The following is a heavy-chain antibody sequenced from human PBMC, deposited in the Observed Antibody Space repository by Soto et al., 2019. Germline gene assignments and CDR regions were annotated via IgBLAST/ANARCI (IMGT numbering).Heavy chain of an antibody. J-gene: IGHJ4*02. CDR1: GFTFSSFS. Sequence: EVQLLESGGDLVQPGGSLRLSCGASGFTFSSFSMHWIRQTPGSGLEWVSTISGGSVNIDYADSVKGRFTLSRNNSRNTLYLQMTRLRVEDTATYYCAKDEFGGAAKYWGQGTLVSVSS. CDR3: AKDEFGGAAKY. CDR2: ISGGSVNI. D-gene: IGHD1-26*01. V-gene: IGHV3-23*01.